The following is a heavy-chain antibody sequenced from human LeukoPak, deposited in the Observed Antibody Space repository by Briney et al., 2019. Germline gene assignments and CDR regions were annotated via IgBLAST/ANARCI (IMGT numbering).Heavy chain of an antibody. CDR2: FHTTGST. J-gene: IGHJ2*01. Sequence: SETLSLTCAVSGGSISGDYWSWIRQPAGKGLEWIGRFHTTGSTKYNPSLKSRVTMSADTSKNQFSLKLSSVTAADTAVYYCAREGPGHWYFDLWGRGTLATVSS. CDR3: AREGPGHWYFDL. V-gene: IGHV4-4*07. CDR1: GGSISGDY.